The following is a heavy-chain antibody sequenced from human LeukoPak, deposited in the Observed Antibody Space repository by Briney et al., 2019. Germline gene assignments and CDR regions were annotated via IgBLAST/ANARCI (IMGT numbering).Heavy chain of an antibody. J-gene: IGHJ5*02. V-gene: IGHV1-46*01. CDR1: AYSFTDYY. CDR3: ATDHSMANTAWWFDP. Sequence: ASVKVSCTASAYSFTDYYVHWVRQAPGQGLEGMGVINPSGTGTSYAQKFQGRITMSRDTSTSTVYMELSSLRSEDTAFYYCATDHSMANTAWWFDPWGQGTLVTVSS. CDR2: INPSGTGT. D-gene: IGHD5-24*01.